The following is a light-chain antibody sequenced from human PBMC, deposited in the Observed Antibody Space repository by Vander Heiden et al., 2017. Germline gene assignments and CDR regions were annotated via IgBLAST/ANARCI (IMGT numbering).Light chain of an antibody. V-gene: IGKV1-9*01. CDR2: AAS. Sequence: DIQLTQSPSFLSASVGDRVTITCRASQGISSYLAWYQQKAGKPPKLLIYAASTLQSGVPSRFSGSGSGTEFTLTISSLQPEDFATYYCQRLHPFPLTFGGGTKVEIK. CDR1: QGISSY. J-gene: IGKJ4*01. CDR3: QRLHPFPLT.